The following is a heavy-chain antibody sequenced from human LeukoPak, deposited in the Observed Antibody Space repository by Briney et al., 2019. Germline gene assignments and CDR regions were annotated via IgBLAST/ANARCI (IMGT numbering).Heavy chain of an antibody. CDR1: GGSFSGYY. CDR2: INHSGST. D-gene: IGHD3-10*01. J-gene: IGHJ5*02. V-gene: IGHV4-34*01. CDR3: ARGPVITMVQGVIGWFDP. Sequence: PSETLSLTCAVYGGSFSGYYWSWIRQPPGKGPEWIGEINHSGSTNYNPSLKSRVTISVDTSKNQFSLKLSSVTAADTAVYYCARGPVITMVQGVIGWFDPWGQGTLVTVSS.